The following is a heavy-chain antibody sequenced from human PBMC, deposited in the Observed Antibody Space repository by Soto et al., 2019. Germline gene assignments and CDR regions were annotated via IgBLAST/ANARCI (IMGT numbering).Heavy chain of an antibody. CDR2: ISAYNGNT. Sequence: ASVKVSCKAAGYAFTIYGISGVGQAPLQGLDWMGWISAYNGNTNYAQKLQGRVTMTTDTSTSTAYMELRSLRSDDTAAYYCARDEYYDSSRAFDIWGQGTMVTVSS. CDR3: ARDEYYDSSRAFDI. J-gene: IGHJ3*02. D-gene: IGHD3-22*01. CDR1: GYAFTIYG. V-gene: IGHV1-18*01.